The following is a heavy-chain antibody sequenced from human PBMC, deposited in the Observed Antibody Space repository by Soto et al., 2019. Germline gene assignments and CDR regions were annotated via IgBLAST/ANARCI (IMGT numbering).Heavy chain of an antibody. CDR3: TKGATSPFDS. V-gene: IGHV5-51*01. J-gene: IGHJ4*02. CDR2: VYPSDSDV. D-gene: IGHD3-16*01. Sequence: PGESLKISCQGSGYRFTSSWIGWVRQMPGKGLEWLGNVYPSDSDVRYSPSFEGRVTISADNSINTAYLHLLNLKASDTAIYYCTKGATSPFDSRGQGTRVTSPQ. CDR1: GYRFTSSW.